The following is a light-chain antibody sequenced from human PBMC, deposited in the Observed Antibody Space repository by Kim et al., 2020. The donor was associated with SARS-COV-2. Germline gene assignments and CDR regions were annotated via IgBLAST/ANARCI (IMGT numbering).Light chain of an antibody. Sequence: EIVLTQSPGTLSLSPGERATLSCRASQSVSSTYLAWYQQRPGQAPRLLIYGASSRAFGIPGRFRGSGSGTDFTLTITRLEPEDFVVYYCQHYGNSLWTFGQGTKVDIK. CDR3: QHYGNSLWT. CDR1: QSVSSTY. V-gene: IGKV3-20*01. CDR2: GAS. J-gene: IGKJ1*01.